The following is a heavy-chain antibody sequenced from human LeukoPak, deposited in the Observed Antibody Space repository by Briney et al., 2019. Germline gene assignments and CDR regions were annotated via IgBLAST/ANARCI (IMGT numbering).Heavy chain of an antibody. Sequence: ASVRLSCKASGYTFTDYYMHWVRQAPGPGLEWMGWINPNSGVTNYARTFQGRVTITRDTSISTAYMELSRVTSDDTAVYYCARQYDTVFAYWGQGTLVTVSS. D-gene: IGHD3-22*01. CDR3: ARQYDTVFAY. CDR1: GYTFTDYY. J-gene: IGHJ4*02. V-gene: IGHV1-2*02. CDR2: INPNSGVT.